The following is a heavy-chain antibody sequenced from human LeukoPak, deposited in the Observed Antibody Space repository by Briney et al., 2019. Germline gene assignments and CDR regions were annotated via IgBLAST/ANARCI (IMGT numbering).Heavy chain of an antibody. Sequence: SVKVSCKASGGTFSSYAISWVRQAPGQGLEWMGGIIPIFGTANYAQKFQRRVTITTDESTSTAYMELSSLRSEDTAVYYCASSGYIAARYAFDIWGQGTMVTVSS. V-gene: IGHV1-69*05. CDR2: IIPIFGTA. CDR3: ASSGYIAARYAFDI. CDR1: GGTFSSYA. D-gene: IGHD6-6*01. J-gene: IGHJ3*02.